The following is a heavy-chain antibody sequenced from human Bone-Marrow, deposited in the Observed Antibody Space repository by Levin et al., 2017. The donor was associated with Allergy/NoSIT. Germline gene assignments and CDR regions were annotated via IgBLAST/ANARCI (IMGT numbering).Heavy chain of an antibody. Sequence: GGSLRLSCAASGFTFRTYVMSWVRQAPGKGLEWVANIKQHGSETYQRDSVKGRFTISRDNAKNSLYLQMDGLRAEDTAVYYCARGHYGDYGAFAYWGQGTLVTVSS. D-gene: IGHD4-17*01. CDR1: GFTFRTYV. J-gene: IGHJ4*02. V-gene: IGHV3-7*03. CDR2: IKQHGSET. CDR3: ARGHYGDYGAFAY.